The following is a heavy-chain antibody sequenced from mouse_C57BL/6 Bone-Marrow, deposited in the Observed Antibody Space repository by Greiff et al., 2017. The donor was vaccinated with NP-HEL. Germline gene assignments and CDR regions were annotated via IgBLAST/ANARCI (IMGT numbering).Heavy chain of an antibody. CDR2: INPSNGGT. V-gene: IGHV1-53*01. Sequence: QVQLQQPGTELVKPGASVKLSCKASGYTFTSYWMHWVKQRPGQGLEWIGNINPSNGGTNYNEKFKSKATLTVDKSSSTAYMQLSRLTSEDSAVYYGARLGIFYYRGAMDDWGQGTSVTVSS. CDR1: GYTFTSYW. D-gene: IGHD2-14*01. J-gene: IGHJ4*01. CDR3: ARLGIFYYRGAMDD.